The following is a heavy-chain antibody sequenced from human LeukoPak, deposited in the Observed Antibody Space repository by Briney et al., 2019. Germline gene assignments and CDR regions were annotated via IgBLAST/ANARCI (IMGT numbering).Heavy chain of an antibody. CDR3: ARSRYYDSSGYNPSYYFDS. CDR2: KYNTVDV. D-gene: IGHD3-9*01. J-gene: IGHJ4*02. Sequence: SGALSTPLTFSGGSIIGSYWAWIRPSPGKRREYIGNKYNTVDVNYTPSLKSRLTISIDMSWNQFSLRLNSVTAADTAVYYCARSRYYDSSGYNPSYYFDSWGQGALVTVSS. V-gene: IGHV4-59*01. CDR1: GGSIIGSY.